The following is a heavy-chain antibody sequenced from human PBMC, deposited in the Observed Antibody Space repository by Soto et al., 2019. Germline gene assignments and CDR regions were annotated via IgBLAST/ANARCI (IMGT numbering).Heavy chain of an antibody. CDR2: IIPIFGTA. D-gene: IGHD2-21*02. CDR3: ARDAECGGDCYSAY. CDR1: GGTFSSYA. Sequence: SVKVSCKASGGTFSSYAISWVRQAPGQGLEWMGGIIPIFGTANYAQKFQGRVTITADESTSTAYMELSSLRSEDTAVYYCARDAECGGDCYSAYWGQGTLVTVSS. V-gene: IGHV1-69*13. J-gene: IGHJ4*02.